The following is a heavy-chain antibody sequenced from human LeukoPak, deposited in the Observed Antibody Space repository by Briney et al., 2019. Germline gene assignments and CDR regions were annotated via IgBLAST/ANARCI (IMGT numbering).Heavy chain of an antibody. CDR1: GGTFSSYA. Sequence: SLKVSCKASGGTFSSYAISCVRQAPGQGLEWMGGIIPMFGTANYAQRFQGRVTITTDESTSTAYMELSSLRSEDTAVYYCARGGVGASSPWFDPWGQGTLVTVSS. V-gene: IGHV1-69*05. D-gene: IGHD1-26*01. CDR2: IIPMFGTA. J-gene: IGHJ5*02. CDR3: ARGGVGASSPWFDP.